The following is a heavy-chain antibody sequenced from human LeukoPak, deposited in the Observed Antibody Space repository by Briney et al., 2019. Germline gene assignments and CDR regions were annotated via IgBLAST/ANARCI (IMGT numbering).Heavy chain of an antibody. CDR1: GYSFINYW. Sequence: GESLKISCKGSGYSFINYWIGWVRQMPGEGLEYMGIIYPGDSDTRYSPSFQGQVTISADKSINTAYLQWSSLKASDTAMYYCTRAWSGYSTRYFDYWGQGILVTVSS. V-gene: IGHV5-51*01. CDR2: IYPGDSDT. D-gene: IGHD3-3*01. CDR3: TRAWSGYSTRYFDY. J-gene: IGHJ4*02.